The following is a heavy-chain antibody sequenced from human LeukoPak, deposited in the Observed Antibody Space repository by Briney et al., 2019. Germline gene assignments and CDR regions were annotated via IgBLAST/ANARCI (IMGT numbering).Heavy chain of an antibody. V-gene: IGHV3-23*01. Sequence: GGSLRLSCAASGFTFSSYAMSWVRQAPGKGLEWVSAISGSGGSTYYADSVKSRFTISRDNSKNTLYLQMNSLRAEDTAVYYCAKRDYSNYDLDYWGQGTLVTVSS. CDR2: ISGSGGST. CDR1: GFTFSSYA. J-gene: IGHJ4*02. D-gene: IGHD4-11*01. CDR3: AKRDYSNYDLDY.